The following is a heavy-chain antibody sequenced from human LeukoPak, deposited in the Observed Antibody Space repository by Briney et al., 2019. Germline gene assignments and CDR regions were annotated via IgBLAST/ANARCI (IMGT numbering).Heavy chain of an antibody. CDR3: ARDRVPLYGSGSYYVY. J-gene: IGHJ4*02. D-gene: IGHD3-10*01. V-gene: IGHV1-18*04. Sequence: ASVKVSCKAPGYTFTSYGISWVRQAPGQGLEWMGWISAYNGNTNYAQKLQGRVTMTIDTSTSTAYMELRSLRSDDTAVYYCARDRVPLYGSGSYYVYWGQGTLVTVSS. CDR2: ISAYNGNT. CDR1: GYTFTSYG.